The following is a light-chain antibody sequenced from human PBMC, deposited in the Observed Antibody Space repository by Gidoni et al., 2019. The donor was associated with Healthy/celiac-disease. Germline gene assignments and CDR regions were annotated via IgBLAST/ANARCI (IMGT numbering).Light chain of an antibody. V-gene: IGKV1-39*01. CDR3: QQSYSTPRSS. CDR2: AAS. J-gene: IGKJ2*04. CDR1: QSISSY. Sequence: DIQMTQSPSYLSASVGDRVTITCRASQSISSYLNWYQQKPGKAPKLLIYAASSLQSGVPSRFSGSGSGTDFTLTISSLQPEDFATYYCQQSYSTPRSSFGQXTKLEIK.